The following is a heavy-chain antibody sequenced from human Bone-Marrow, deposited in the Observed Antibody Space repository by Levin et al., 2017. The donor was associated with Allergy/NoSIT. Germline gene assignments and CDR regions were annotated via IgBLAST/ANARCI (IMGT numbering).Heavy chain of an antibody. Sequence: SETLSLTCTVSGGSISSYYWSWIRQPPGKGLEWIGYIYYSGSTNYNPSLKSRVTISVDTSKNQFSLKLSSVTAADTAVYYCARHAYRAGPPALRVGELSFPDWFDPWGQGTLVTVSS. D-gene: IGHD3-16*02. CDR1: GGSISSYY. J-gene: IGHJ5*02. CDR3: ARHAYRAGPPALRVGELSFPDWFDP. CDR2: IYYSGST. V-gene: IGHV4-59*01.